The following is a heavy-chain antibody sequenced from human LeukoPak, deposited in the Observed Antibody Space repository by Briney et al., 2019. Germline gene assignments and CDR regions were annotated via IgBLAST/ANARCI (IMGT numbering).Heavy chain of an antibody. D-gene: IGHD3-22*01. Sequence: SETLSLTCTVSGYSISSGYYWGWIRQPPGKGLEWIGSIYHSGSTYYNPSLKSRVTISVDTSKNQFSLKLSSVTAADTAVYYCARDQVDYDTPDHFDYWGKGTLVTVSS. J-gene: IGHJ4*02. CDR3: ARDQVDYDTPDHFDY. V-gene: IGHV4-38-2*02. CDR1: GYSISSGYY. CDR2: IYHSGST.